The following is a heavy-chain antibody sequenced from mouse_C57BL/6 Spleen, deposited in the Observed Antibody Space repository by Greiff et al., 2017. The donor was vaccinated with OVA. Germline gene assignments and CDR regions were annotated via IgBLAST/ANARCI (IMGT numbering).Heavy chain of an antibody. CDR1: GYTFTSYG. Sequence: QVQLQQSGAELARPGASVKLSCKASGYTFTSYGISWVKQRTGQGLEWIGEIYPRSGNTYYNEKFKGKATLTADKSSSTAYMELRRLTSEDTAVYVCAKIGTAQATFIAYWGQGTLVTVSA. CDR3: AKIGTAQATFIAY. D-gene: IGHD3-2*02. V-gene: IGHV1-81*01. J-gene: IGHJ3*01. CDR2: IYPRSGNT.